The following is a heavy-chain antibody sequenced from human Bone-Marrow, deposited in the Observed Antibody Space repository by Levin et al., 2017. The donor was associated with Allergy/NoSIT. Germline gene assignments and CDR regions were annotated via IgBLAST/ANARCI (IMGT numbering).Heavy chain of an antibody. CDR3: ARVGALALERRTPFDS. J-gene: IGHJ4*02. CDR2: TSHNSGNT. V-gene: IGHV3-23*01. Sequence: GGSLRLSCAASGFTFRNYGMTWVRQAPGKGLEWVSVTSHNSGNTYYADSVRGRFTMSRDHSKNTLYLEMDSLRLEDTAVYYCARVGALALERRTPFDSWGQGTLVTVSS. D-gene: IGHD1-26*01. CDR1: GFTFRNYG.